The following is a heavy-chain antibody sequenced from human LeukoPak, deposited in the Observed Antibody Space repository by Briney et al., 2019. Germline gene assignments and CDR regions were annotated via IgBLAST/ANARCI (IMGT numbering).Heavy chain of an antibody. J-gene: IGHJ6*04. V-gene: IGHV1-18*04. D-gene: IGHD3-9*01. CDR3: AREEGESDWLNYYYYGMDV. Sequence: ASVKVSCKASGYTFTSYGISGVRQAPGQGLEWMGWISAYNGNTNYAQKLQGRVTMTTDTSTSTAYMELRSLRSDDTAVYYCAREEGESDWLNYYYYGMDVWGKGTTVTVPS. CDR2: ISAYNGNT. CDR1: GYTFTSYG.